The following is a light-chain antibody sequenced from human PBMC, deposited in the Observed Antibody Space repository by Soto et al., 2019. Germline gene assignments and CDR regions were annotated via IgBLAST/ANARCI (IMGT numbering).Light chain of an antibody. J-gene: IGLJ2*01. V-gene: IGLV4-69*01. CDR1: SGHSSNA. CDR2: VSSDGSH. Sequence: QSALTQPPSASASLGASVKLTCILSSGHSSNANAWHQRQPEKGPRSLMKVSSDGSHSKGDGIPDRSSGSSSGAERYLSISSLQSEDEDDYYCQSWGTGIQVVFGGGTQLTVL. CDR3: QSWGTGIQVV.